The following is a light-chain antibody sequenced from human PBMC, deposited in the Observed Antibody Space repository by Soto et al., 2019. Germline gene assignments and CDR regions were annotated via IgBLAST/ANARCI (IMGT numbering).Light chain of an antibody. Sequence: EVVLTQSPGTLSLSPGERVTLSCRASQSVSSSYLAWYRQKPGQAPRLLIYGASSRATGIPDRFTGSGSGTDFTLTISRLEPEDFALYYCQQYGSSPLTFGGGTKVEIK. J-gene: IGKJ4*01. CDR3: QQYGSSPLT. CDR2: GAS. CDR1: QSVSSSY. V-gene: IGKV3-20*01.